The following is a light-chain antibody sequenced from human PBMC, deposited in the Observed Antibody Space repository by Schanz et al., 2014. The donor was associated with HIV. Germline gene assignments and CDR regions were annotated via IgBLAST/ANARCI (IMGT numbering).Light chain of an antibody. Sequence: EIVMTQSPATLSVSPGERATLSCRASQSVSSNLAWYQQKPGQAPRLLIYGAFSRAPGIPDRFSGSGSGTDFTLTISRLEPEDFAVYYCHQGGTSRGTFGQGTKVEIK. J-gene: IGKJ1*01. CDR3: HQGGTSRGT. CDR2: GAF. CDR1: QSVSSN. V-gene: IGKV3-20*01.